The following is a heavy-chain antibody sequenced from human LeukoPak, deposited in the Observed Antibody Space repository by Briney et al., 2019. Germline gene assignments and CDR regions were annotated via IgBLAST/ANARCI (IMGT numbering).Heavy chain of an antibody. CDR2: IIPIFGTA. CDR3: ARVDSSGYRKNWFDP. J-gene: IGHJ5*02. Sequence: SVEVSCKASGGTFSSYAISWVRQAPGQGLEWMGGIIPIFGTANYAQKFQGRVTITTDESTSTAYMELSSLRSEDTAVYYCARVDSSGYRKNWFDPWGQGTLVTVSS. D-gene: IGHD3-22*01. V-gene: IGHV1-69*05. CDR1: GGTFSSYA.